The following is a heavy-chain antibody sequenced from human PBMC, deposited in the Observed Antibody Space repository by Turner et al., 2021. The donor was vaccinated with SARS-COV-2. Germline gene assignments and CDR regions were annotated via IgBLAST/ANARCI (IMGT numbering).Heavy chain of an antibody. V-gene: IGHV4-39*01. CDR3: ASPDTAMVTWPQGFDY. Sequence: QLQLQESGPGLVKPSETLSLTCPVSGGSISSSSYYCGWIRQPPGKGLEWIGSIYYSGSTYYNPSLKSRVTISVDTSKTQFSLKLSSVTAADTAVYYCASPDTAMVTWPQGFDYWGQGTLVTVSS. CDR2: IYYSGST. D-gene: IGHD5-18*01. CDR1: GGSISSSSYY. J-gene: IGHJ4*02.